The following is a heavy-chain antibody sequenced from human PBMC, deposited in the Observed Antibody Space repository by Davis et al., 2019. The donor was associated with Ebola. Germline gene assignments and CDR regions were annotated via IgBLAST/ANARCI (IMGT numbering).Heavy chain of an antibody. CDR2: ISSNGGST. J-gene: IGHJ6*02. D-gene: IGHD6-13*01. CDR1: GFTFSSYA. V-gene: IGHV3-64*01. Sequence: PGGSLRLSCAASGFTFSSYAMHWVRQAPGKGLEYVSAISSNGGSTYYANSVKGRFTISRDNSKNTLYLQMGSLRAEDMAVYYCARDQGAAGFNHWDYYYGMDVWGQGTTVTVSS. CDR3: ARDQGAAGFNHWDYYYGMDV.